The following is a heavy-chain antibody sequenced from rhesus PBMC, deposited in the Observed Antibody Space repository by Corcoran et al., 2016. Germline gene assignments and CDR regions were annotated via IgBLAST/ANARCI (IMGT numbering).Heavy chain of an antibody. J-gene: IGHJ4*01. CDR1: AGFTGSQS. V-gene: IGHV4-173*01. CDR2: IFGSGGST. Sequence: QLPLQESGPALVTPSETLSLTCAVSAGFTGSQSWCCIGQPPGKGLEWSGGIFGSGGSTDYNPSLKRLVTISTDTSKNQFSLKLSSVTAADTAVYYWARDEDDYGDLDYGGQGVLVTVSS. D-gene: IGHD3-9*01. CDR3: ARDEDDYGDLDY.